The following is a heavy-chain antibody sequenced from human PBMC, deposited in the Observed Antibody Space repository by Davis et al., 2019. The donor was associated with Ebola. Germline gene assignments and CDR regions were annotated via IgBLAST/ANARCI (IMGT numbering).Heavy chain of an antibody. D-gene: IGHD3-22*01. V-gene: IGHV3-48*03. CDR3: ARDPDSFDY. CDR2: ISSSGSTI. CDR1: GFTFSGSA. Sequence: GGSLRLSCAASGFTFSGSAMNWVRQAPGKGLEWVSYISSSGSTIYYADSVKGRFTISRDNAKNSLYLQMNSLRAEDTAVYYCARDPDSFDYWGQGTLVTVSS. J-gene: IGHJ4*02.